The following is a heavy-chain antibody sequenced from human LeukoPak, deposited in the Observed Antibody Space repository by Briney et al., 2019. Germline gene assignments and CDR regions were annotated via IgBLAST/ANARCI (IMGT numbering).Heavy chain of an antibody. CDR3: AGGHRNWLLSWFDP. D-gene: IGHD3-9*01. CDR1: GGSFSGNY. Sequence: SETLSLTCAVYGGSFSGNYWSWIRQPPGKGLEWIGEINDSEYTNYNPSLKSRVTISIDTSENQFSLKLASVTAADTAVYYCAGGHRNWLLSWFDPWGRGTLVTVSS. V-gene: IGHV4-34*01. J-gene: IGHJ5*02. CDR2: INDSEYT.